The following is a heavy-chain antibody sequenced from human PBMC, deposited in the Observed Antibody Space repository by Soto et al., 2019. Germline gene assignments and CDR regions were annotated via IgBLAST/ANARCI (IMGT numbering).Heavy chain of an antibody. V-gene: IGHV3-23*01. J-gene: IGHJ4*02. D-gene: IGHD4-17*01. CDR2: FSAGGRA. CDR1: GFSFSNYA. Sequence: EVQLLESGGGLVQPGGSLRLPCEASGFSFSNYALSWVRQSPGKGLEWVSTFSAGGRAYYADSVKGRFTIAKDTSKNTLHLQASSLRAEDTAVYYCAKESMPEHYGDTLFDYWGQGTRVTVSS. CDR3: AKESMPEHYGDTLFDY.